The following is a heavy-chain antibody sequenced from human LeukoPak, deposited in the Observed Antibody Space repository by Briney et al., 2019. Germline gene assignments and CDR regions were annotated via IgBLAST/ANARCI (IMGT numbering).Heavy chain of an antibody. CDR1: GGSISSSNW. CDR2: IYHSGST. CDR3: ARVLLRFGELYFDY. V-gene: IGHV4-4*02. D-gene: IGHD3-10*01. J-gene: IGHJ4*02. Sequence: SETLSLTCAVSGGSISSSNWWSWVRQPPGKGLEWIGEIYHSGSTNYNPSLKSRVTISVDKSKNQFSLKLSSVTAADTAVYYCARVLLRFGELYFDYWGQGTLVTVSS.